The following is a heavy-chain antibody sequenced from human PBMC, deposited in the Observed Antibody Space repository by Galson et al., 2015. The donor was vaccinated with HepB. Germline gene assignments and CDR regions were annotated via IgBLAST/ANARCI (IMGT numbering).Heavy chain of an antibody. V-gene: IGHV3-9*01. CDR1: GFTFDDYA. Sequence: SLRLSCAASGFTFDDYAMHWVRQAPGKGLEWVSGVSWNSASIDYADSVKGRFTISRDNAKNVLHLQMNSLRPEDTALYHCVKDSRYSYGYPDAFDMWGQGTMVTVSS. J-gene: IGHJ3*02. CDR3: VKDSRYSYGYPDAFDM. CDR2: VSWNSASI. D-gene: IGHD5-18*01.